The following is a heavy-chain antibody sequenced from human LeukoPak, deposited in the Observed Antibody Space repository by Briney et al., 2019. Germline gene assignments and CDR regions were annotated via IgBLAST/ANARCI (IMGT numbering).Heavy chain of an antibody. D-gene: IGHD2/OR15-2a*01. Sequence: SETLSLTCSVPGVSISSGSYYWGWIRQPPGMGLEWIGIIYHNGNTNYNPSLKSRVTISADTSRNQFSLRMDSVTAADTAVYYSARLWDSTGLYFYYYMDVWGGGTTVTVSS. CDR3: ARLWDSTGLYFYYYMDV. J-gene: IGHJ6*03. V-gene: IGHV4-39*01. CDR1: GVSISSGSYY. CDR2: IYHNGNT.